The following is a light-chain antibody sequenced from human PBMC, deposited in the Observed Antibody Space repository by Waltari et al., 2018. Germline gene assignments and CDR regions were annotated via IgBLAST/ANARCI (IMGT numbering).Light chain of an antibody. V-gene: IGLV2-23*02. CDR1: GSDVGSYNL. J-gene: IGLJ2*01. CDR3: CSFATNSIVI. Sequence: QSALTQPASVSGSPGQSITLSCSGPGSDVGSYNLFPWYQQHPGKAPKLIIYEVNMRPSGVSDRFSGSKSGVTASLTISGLQAEDEAVYFCCSFATNSIVIFGGGTKLTVL. CDR2: EVN.